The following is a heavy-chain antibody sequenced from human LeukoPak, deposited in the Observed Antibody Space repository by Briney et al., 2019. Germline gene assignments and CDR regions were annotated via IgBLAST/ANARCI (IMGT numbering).Heavy chain of an antibody. CDR3: AKHMGSSSGYYFPD. D-gene: IGHD3-22*01. V-gene: IGHV3-23*01. CDR2: LSGSGGST. J-gene: IGHJ4*02. Sequence: GGSLRLSCAASGFTFSSYAMNWVRQAPGKGLEWVSALSGSGGSTYYADSVKGRFTISRDNSKNTLHLQMNSLRAEDTAVYYCAKHMGSSSGYYFPDWGQGTLVTVSS. CDR1: GFTFSSYA.